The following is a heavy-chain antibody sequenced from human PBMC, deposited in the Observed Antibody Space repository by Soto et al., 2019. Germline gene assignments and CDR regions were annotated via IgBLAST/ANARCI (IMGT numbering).Heavy chain of an antibody. Sequence: GSLRLSCAASGFTFSSYSMNWVRQAPGKGLEWASSISSSSSYIYYADSVKGRFTISRDNAKNSLYLQMNSLRAEDTAVYYCARDILTGYPDYWGQGTLVTVSS. D-gene: IGHD3-9*01. CDR1: GFTFSSYS. V-gene: IGHV3-21*01. J-gene: IGHJ4*02. CDR2: ISSSSSYI. CDR3: ARDILTGYPDY.